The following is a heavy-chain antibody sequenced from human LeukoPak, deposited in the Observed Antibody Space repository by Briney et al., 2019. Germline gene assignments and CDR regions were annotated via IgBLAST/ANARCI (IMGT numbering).Heavy chain of an antibody. CDR3: ARGISGSYILLMNYYMDV. J-gene: IGHJ6*03. V-gene: IGHV1-69*06. CDR1: GGTFSSYA. CDR2: IIPIFGTA. Sequence: SVKVSCKASGGTFSSYAISWVRQAPGQGLEWMGGIIPIFGTANYAQKFQGRVTITADKSTSTAYMELSRLRSDDTAVYYCARGISGSYILLMNYYMDVWGKGTTVTVSS. D-gene: IGHD1-26*01.